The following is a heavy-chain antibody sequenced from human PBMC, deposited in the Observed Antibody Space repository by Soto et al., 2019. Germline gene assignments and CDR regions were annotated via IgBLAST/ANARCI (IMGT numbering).Heavy chain of an antibody. CDR2: INPSGGST. V-gene: IGHV1-46*01. Sequence: QVQLVQSGAEVKKPGASVKVSCKASGYTFTSYYMHWVRQAPGQGLEWMGIINPSGGSTSYAQKFQGRVTMPRDTSTSTVYMELSSLRSEDTAVYYCARVLGDYGDFDYWGQGTLVTVSS. CDR1: GYTFTSYY. J-gene: IGHJ4*02. CDR3: ARVLGDYGDFDY. D-gene: IGHD4-17*01.